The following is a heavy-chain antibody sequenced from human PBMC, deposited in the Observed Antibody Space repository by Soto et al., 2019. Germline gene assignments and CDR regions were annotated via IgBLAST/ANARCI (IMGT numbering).Heavy chain of an antibody. Sequence: HPGGSLRLSCAASGFTFSSYEMNWVRQAPGKGLEWVPYISSSGSTIYYADSVKGRFTISRDNAKNSLYLQMNSLRAEDTAVYYCASLTGRAGLRRYFDYWGQGTLVTVSS. CDR1: GFTFSSYE. CDR3: ASLTGRAGLRRYFDY. J-gene: IGHJ4*02. V-gene: IGHV3-48*03. D-gene: IGHD4-17*01. CDR2: ISSSGSTI.